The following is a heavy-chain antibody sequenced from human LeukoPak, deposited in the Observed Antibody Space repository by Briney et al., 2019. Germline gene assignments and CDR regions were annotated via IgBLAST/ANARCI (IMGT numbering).Heavy chain of an antibody. CDR2: FDPEDGET. D-gene: IGHD6-19*01. CDR1: GYTLTELS. Sequence: GASVKVSCKVSGYTLTELSMHWVRQAPGKGLEWMGGFDPEDGETIYAQKFQGRVTMTEDASTDTAYMELSSLRSEDTAVYYCATDRRGIAVAGMDWYFDLWGRGTLVTVSS. J-gene: IGHJ2*01. V-gene: IGHV1-24*01. CDR3: ATDRRGIAVAGMDWYFDL.